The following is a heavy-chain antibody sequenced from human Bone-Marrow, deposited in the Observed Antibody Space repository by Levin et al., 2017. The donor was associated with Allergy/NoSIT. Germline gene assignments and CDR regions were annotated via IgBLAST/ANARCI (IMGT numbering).Heavy chain of an antibody. CDR3: ATCQSQLLWFGESLDP. Sequence: GESLKISCKVSGDSATNYWIAWVRQMPGKGLEWMGIIYLGDSETRYNPSFQGHVTISVDKPISTAYLQWTSLKASDTAIYYCATCQSQLLWFGESLDPWGQGTLVTVSS. CDR2: IYLGDSET. D-gene: IGHD3-10*01. J-gene: IGHJ5*02. V-gene: IGHV5-51*04. CDR1: GDSATNYW.